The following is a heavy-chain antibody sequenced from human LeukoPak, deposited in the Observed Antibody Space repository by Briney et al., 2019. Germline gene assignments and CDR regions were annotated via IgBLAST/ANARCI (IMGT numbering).Heavy chain of an antibody. CDR3: ARISDSSGWYANWYFDL. J-gene: IGHJ2*01. CDR2: INTSGST. CDR1: GGSISSYY. Sequence: SETLSLTCTVSGGSISSYYWSWIRQPAGKGLEWIGRINTSGSTNYNPSLKIRVTMSVETSKNQFTLKLSSVTAADTAVYYWARISDSSGWYANWYFDLWGRGTLVSVSS. D-gene: IGHD6-19*01. V-gene: IGHV4-4*07.